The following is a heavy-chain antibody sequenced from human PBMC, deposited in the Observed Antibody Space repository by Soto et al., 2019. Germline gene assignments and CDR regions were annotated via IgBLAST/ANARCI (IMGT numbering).Heavy chain of an antibody. D-gene: IGHD6-13*01. CDR2: IYTSGST. J-gene: IGHJ5*02. Sequence: SETLSLTCTVSGGSISSYYWSWIRQPAGKGLEWIGRIYTSGSTNYNPSLKSRVTMSVDTSKNQFSLKLSSVTAADTAVYYCARGVSSSWYGTPGWFDPWGQGTLVTVS. V-gene: IGHV4-4*07. CDR3: ARGVSSSWYGTPGWFDP. CDR1: GGSISSYY.